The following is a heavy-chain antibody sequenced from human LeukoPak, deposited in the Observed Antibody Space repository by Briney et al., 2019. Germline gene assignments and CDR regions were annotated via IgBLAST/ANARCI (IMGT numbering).Heavy chain of an antibody. Sequence: SVKVSCKASGGTFSSYAISWVRQAPGQGLEWMGRIIPIFGTANYAQKFQGRVTMTRNTSISTAYMELSSLRSEDTAVYYCARLSYSCMDVWGKGTTVTVSS. CDR1: GGTFSSYA. CDR2: IIPIFGTA. V-gene: IGHV1-69*05. D-gene: IGHD2-8*02. CDR3: ARLSYSCMDV. J-gene: IGHJ6*03.